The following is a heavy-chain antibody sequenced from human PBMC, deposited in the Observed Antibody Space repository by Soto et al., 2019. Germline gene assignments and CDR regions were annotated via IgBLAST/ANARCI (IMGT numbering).Heavy chain of an antibody. CDR2: IYYSGST. CDR3: ARDYDFWSGSDHALYGMDV. D-gene: IGHD3-3*01. V-gene: IGHV4-31*03. J-gene: IGHJ6*02. CDR1: GGSISSGGYY. Sequence: PSETLSLTCTVSGGSISSGGYYWSWIRQHPGKGLEWSGYIYYSGSTYYNPSLKSRVTISVDTSKNQFSLKLSSVTAADTAVYYCARDYDFWSGSDHALYGMDVWGQGTTVTVSS.